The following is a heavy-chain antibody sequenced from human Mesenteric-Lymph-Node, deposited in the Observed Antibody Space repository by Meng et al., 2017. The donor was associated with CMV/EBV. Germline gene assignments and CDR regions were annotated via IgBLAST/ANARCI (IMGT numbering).Heavy chain of an antibody. CDR3: ARESSIAALCPRYYYYGMDV. CDR1: GYTFTSYY. V-gene: IGHV1-46*01. CDR2: INPSGGST. D-gene: IGHD6-6*01. Sequence: ASVKVSCKASGYTFTSYYMHWVRQAPGQGLEWMGIINPSGGSTSYEQKFQGRVTMTRDTSTSTVYMELSSLRSEDTAVYYCARESSIAALCPRYYYYGMDVWGQGTTVTVSS. J-gene: IGHJ6*02.